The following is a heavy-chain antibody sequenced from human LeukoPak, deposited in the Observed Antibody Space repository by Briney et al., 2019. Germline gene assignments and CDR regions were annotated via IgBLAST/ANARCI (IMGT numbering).Heavy chain of an antibody. CDR3: ARDIDSSGYHGGVDY. CDR1: GFTFRSYA. J-gene: IGHJ4*02. D-gene: IGHD3-22*01. V-gene: IGHV3-30-3*01. Sequence: PGGSLRLSCAASGFTFRSYAMHWVRQAPGKGLEWVAVISYDGSNKYYADSVKGRFTISRDNSKNTLYLQMNSLRAEDTAVYYCARDIDSSGYHGGVDYWGQGTLVTVSS. CDR2: ISYDGSNK.